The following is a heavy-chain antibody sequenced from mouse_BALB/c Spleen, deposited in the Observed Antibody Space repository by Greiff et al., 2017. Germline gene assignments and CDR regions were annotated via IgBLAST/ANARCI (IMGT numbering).Heavy chain of an antibody. CDR3: ARQGQRDYFDY. J-gene: IGHJ2*01. V-gene: IGHV5-12-2*01. CDR2: ISNGGGST. D-gene: IGHD3-3*01. CDR1: GFTFSSYT. Sequence: EVHLVESGGGLVQPGGSLKLSCAASGFTFSSYTMSWVRQTPEKRLEWVAYISNGGGSTYYPDTVKGRFTISRDNAKNTLYLQMSSLKSEDTAMYYCARQGQRDYFDYWGQGTTLTVSS.